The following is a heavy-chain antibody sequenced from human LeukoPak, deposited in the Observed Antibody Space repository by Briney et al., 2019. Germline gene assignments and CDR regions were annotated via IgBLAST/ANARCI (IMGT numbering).Heavy chain of an antibody. CDR2: IYYSGST. CDR3: AREGRYYYDSSGYPYNWFDP. Sequence: PSETLSLTCTVSGGSISSSSYYWGSIRQPPGKGLEWIGSIYYSGSTYYNPSLKSRVTISVDTSKNQFSLKLSSVTAADTAVYYCAREGRYYYDSSGYPYNWFDPWGQGTLVTVSS. CDR1: GGSISSSSYY. D-gene: IGHD3-22*01. V-gene: IGHV4-39*02. J-gene: IGHJ5*01.